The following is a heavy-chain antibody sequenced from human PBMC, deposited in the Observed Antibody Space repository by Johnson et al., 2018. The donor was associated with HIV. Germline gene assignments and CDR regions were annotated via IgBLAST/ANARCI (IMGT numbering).Heavy chain of an antibody. D-gene: IGHD1-26*01. V-gene: IGHV3-66*01. CDR3: ARDWVGTNAFDI. J-gene: IGHJ3*02. Sequence: VQLVESGGGLVQPGGSLRLSCAASGFTVSSNYMSWVRQAPGKGLEWVSVIYSGGSTYYADSVKGRFTISRDNGKNSLFLLMNSLRAEDTAVYYCARDWVGTNAFDIWGQGTMVTVSS. CDR1: GFTVSSNY. CDR2: IYSGGST.